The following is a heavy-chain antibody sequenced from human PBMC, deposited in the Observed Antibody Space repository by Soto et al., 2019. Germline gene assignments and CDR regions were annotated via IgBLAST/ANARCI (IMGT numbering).Heavy chain of an antibody. J-gene: IGHJ5*02. Sequence: QVQLVQSGAEVKKPGASVKVSCKASGYTFTSYGISWVRQAPGQGLEWMGWISAYNGNTNYAQKLQGRVTMTTDTSTSTAYMELRSLRSDDTAVYYCVRDDCSGGSCYLANWFDPWGQGTLVTVSS. CDR1: GYTFTSYG. V-gene: IGHV1-18*04. D-gene: IGHD2-15*01. CDR3: VRDDCSGGSCYLANWFDP. CDR2: ISAYNGNT.